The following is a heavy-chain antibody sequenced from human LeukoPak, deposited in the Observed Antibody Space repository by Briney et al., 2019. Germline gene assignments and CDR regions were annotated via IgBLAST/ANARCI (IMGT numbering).Heavy chain of an antibody. CDR2: INSDGSWT. CDR1: GNYW. Sequence: GGSLRLSCAASGNYWMHWVRQAPGKGLVWVSHINSDGSWTSYADSVKGRFTISKDNAKNTVYLQMNSLRAEDTAAYYCAKVPDYYGSGSYDYWGQGTLVTVSS. J-gene: IGHJ4*02. CDR3: AKVPDYYGSGSYDY. V-gene: IGHV3-74*01. D-gene: IGHD3-10*01.